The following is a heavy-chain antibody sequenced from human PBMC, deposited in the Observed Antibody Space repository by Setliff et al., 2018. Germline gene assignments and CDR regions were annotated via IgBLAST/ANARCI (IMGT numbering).Heavy chain of an antibody. CDR2: ISSSSTTI. CDR3: AKDGSGSYDYLDY. D-gene: IGHD6-13*01. CDR1: GFTFSSYS. J-gene: IGHJ4*02. V-gene: IGHV3-48*01. Sequence: LRLSCAGSGFTFSSYSMNWVRQAPGKGLEWVSYISSSSTTIYYADSVKGRFTISRDNAKNSLYLQMNSLRAEDTAVYYCAKDGSGSYDYLDYWGQGTLVTVSS.